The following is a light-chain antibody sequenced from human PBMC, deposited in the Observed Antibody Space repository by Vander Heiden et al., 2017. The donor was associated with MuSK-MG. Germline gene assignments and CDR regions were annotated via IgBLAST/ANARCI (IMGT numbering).Light chain of an antibody. CDR2: KDT. Sequence: SYELTQPSSVSVSPGQTARITCSGDILAKKYVRWLQRRPGQAPGWGMYKDTERPSGIPECFSGSSSATTVNLTISGAQVEDESDDYCYYAADNNWVFGGGTKLTVL. CDR1: ILAKKY. CDR3: YYAADNNWV. J-gene: IGLJ3*02. V-gene: IGLV3-27*01.